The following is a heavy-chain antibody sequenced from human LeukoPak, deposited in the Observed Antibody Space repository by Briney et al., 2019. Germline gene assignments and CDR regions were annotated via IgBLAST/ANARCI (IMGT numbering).Heavy chain of an antibody. CDR1: RYTFRDYY. CDR2: INPNSGGT. V-gene: IGHV1-2*02. J-gene: IGHJ3*02. D-gene: IGHD3-16*01. CDR3: ARIGGHDAFDI. Sequence: GASVKVSCKASRYTFRDYYMHWVRQAPGQGLEWMGWINPNSGGTMYAQKFQGRVAMTRDTSISTAYMELSRLRSDDTAVYYCARIGGHDAFDIWGQGTMVTVSS.